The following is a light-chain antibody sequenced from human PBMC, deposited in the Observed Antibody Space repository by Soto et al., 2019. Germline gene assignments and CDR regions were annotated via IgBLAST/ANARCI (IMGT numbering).Light chain of an antibody. CDR1: QSISSW. CDR2: AAS. Sequence: DIQITQSPSTLSASVGDRVTITCRASQSISSWLAWYQQKPGKAPKLLIYAASTLQSGVPSRFSGSGSGTDFTLTISSLQPEDVATYYCQKYNSAPRGFTFGPGTKVDIK. J-gene: IGKJ3*01. V-gene: IGKV1-27*01. CDR3: QKYNSAPRGFT.